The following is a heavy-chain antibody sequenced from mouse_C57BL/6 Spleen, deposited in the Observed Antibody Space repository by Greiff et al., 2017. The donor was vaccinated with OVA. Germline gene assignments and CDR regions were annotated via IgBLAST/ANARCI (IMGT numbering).Heavy chain of an antibody. Sequence: VQLKESGAELVKPGASVKLSCTASGFNIKDYYMHWVKQRTEQGLEWIGRIDPEDGETKYAPKFQGKATITADTSSNTAYLQLSSLTSEDTAVYYCARGGVRVTTRDAMDYWGQGTSVTVSS. CDR3: ARGGVRVTTRDAMDY. J-gene: IGHJ4*01. V-gene: IGHV14-2*01. CDR1: GFNIKDYY. CDR2: IDPEDGET. D-gene: IGHD2-2*01.